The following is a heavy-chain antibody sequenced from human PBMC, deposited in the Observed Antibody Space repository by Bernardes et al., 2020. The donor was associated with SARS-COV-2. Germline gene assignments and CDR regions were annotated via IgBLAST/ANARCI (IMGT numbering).Heavy chain of an antibody. V-gene: IGHV3-23*01. CDR3: ARGGLGATYYYGSGSYFRTFDY. J-gene: IGHJ4*02. Sequence: VGSLILSCAASGFTFSSYAMSWVRQAPGKGLEWVSAISGSGGSTYYADSVKGRFTISRDNSKNTLYLQMNSLRAEDTAVYYCARGGLGATYYYGSGSYFRTFDYWGQGTLVTGSS. CDR1: GFTFSSYA. D-gene: IGHD3-10*01. CDR2: ISGSGGST.